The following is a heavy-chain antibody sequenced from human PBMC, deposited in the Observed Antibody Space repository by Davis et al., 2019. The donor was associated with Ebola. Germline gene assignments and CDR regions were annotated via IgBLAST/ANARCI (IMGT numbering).Heavy chain of an antibody. D-gene: IGHD3-16*01. Sequence: GGSLRPSFPPSEFTFNPYARTWFGQPPAKGLEGLAVVSFDGNSKFSADSVKGRFTISRDNSKNTLYLQMDSLRIEDTAVYYCAKDQTAYVSSCFDDWGQGTLVTVSS. CDR1: EFTFNPYA. CDR3: AKDQTAYVSSCFDD. V-gene: IGHV3-30*18. CDR2: VSFDGNSK. J-gene: IGHJ5*02.